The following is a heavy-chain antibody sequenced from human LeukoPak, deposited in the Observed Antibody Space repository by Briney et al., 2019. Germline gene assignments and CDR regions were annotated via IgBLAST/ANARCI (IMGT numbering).Heavy chain of an antibody. J-gene: IGHJ4*02. CDR1: GGSFSGYY. V-gene: IGHV4-34*01. Sequence: KPSETLSLTCAVYGGSFSGYYWSWIRQPPGKGLEWMGEINHSGSTNYNPSLKSRVTISVDTSKNQFSLKLSSVTAADTAVYYCARLADSGSYRIDYSGQGTLVTASS. CDR2: INHSGST. CDR3: ARLADSGSYRIDY. D-gene: IGHD1-26*01.